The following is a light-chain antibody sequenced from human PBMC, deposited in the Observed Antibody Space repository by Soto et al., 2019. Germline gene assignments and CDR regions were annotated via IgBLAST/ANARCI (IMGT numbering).Light chain of an antibody. V-gene: IGKV3-20*01. CDR3: QQYRSSPYT. CDR2: ASS. Sequence: EIVLTQSPGTLSLSPGLRATLSCRASENIASRSVAWYQQHPGQAPRPLIYASSTRATGIPDRFSGSGSGTAFPLTTSRLEPEDLAVYDCQQYRSSPYTFGRGTKLEIK. J-gene: IGKJ2*01. CDR1: ENIASRS.